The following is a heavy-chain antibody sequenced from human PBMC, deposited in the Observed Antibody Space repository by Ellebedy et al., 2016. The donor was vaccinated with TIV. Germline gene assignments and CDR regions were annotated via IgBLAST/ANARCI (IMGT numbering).Heavy chain of an antibody. V-gene: IGHV4-4*07. J-gene: IGHJ5*02. D-gene: IGHD1-26*01. CDR3: TRAPSSGSYYTAFDP. Sequence: GSLRLSXTVSGASISSYFWTWIRQPAGRALEWIGRIYSSGATNYNPSLKSRVTMSLDTSKNQVSLKMTSVTAADTAVYYCTRAPSSGSYYTAFDPWGLGTLVTVSS. CDR2: IYSSGAT. CDR1: GASISSYF.